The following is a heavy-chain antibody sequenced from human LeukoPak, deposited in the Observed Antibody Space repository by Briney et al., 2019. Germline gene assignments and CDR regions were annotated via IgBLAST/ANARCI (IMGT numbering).Heavy chain of an antibody. Sequence: GGSLRLSCAASGFTFSSYSMNWVRQAPGKGLEWVSYISSSSSTIYYADSVKGRFTISRDNAKNSLYLQMISLRDEDTAVYYCAIDPSSSRMVSYYYYYGMDVWGQGTTVTVSS. J-gene: IGHJ6*02. CDR1: GFTFSSYS. V-gene: IGHV3-48*02. CDR2: ISSSSSTI. D-gene: IGHD6-6*01. CDR3: AIDPSSSRMVSYYYYYGMDV.